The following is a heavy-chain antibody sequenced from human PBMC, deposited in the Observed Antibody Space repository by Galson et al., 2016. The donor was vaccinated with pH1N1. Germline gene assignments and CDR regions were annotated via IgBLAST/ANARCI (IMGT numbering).Heavy chain of an antibody. J-gene: IGHJ3*02. CDR3: SKGGSPSLPHDAFDI. CDR2: ISGNGGNP. V-gene: IGHV3-23*01. Sequence: SLRLSCAASGFTFSSYAINWVRQAPGKGLEWVSVISGNGGNPYYADAVKGRFTISRDNSKNTLYLQMNSLRAEDTAIYYCSKGGSPSLPHDAFDIWGQGTMVTVSS. CDR1: GFTFSSYA.